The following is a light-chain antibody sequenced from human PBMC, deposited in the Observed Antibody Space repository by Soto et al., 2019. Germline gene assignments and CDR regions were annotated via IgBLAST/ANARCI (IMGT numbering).Light chain of an antibody. CDR3: QHHGSSFWT. Sequence: EIVMTQSPATLSVSPGERATLSCRASQSVSSSYLAWYQQKPGRAPRLLIYYASSRAPGIPDKFSGSGSGTDFTLRISGLEPEDFAVYYCQHHGSSFWTFGQGTKVDI. CDR1: QSVSSSY. J-gene: IGKJ1*01. V-gene: IGKV3-20*01. CDR2: YAS.